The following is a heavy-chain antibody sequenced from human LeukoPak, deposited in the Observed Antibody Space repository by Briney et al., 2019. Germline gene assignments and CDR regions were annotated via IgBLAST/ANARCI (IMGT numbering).Heavy chain of an antibody. Sequence: GASVKVSCKASGYTFTSYDINWVRQATGQGLEWMGWINPNSGNTGYAQKFQGRVTMTRNTSISTAYMELSSLRSEDTAVYYCAREIAAAGTNYYYGMDVWGQGTTVTVSS. D-gene: IGHD6-13*01. J-gene: IGHJ6*02. CDR2: INPNSGNT. CDR1: GYTFTSYD. V-gene: IGHV1-8*01. CDR3: AREIAAAGTNYYYGMDV.